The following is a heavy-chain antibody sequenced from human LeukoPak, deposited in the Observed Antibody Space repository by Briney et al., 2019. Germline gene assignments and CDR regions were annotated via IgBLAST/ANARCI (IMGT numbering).Heavy chain of an antibody. D-gene: IGHD3-22*01. Sequence: GGSLRLSCAGSGFSFSTYWLSWVRQAPWKGLEWVANIKPDGSANYYVDSVKGRFTTSRDNAKSSLYLQMNSLRAEDTAVYYCARLGDSSGYYDFWGQGALVTVSS. CDR3: ARLGDSSGYYDF. V-gene: IGHV3-7*01. CDR1: GFSFSTYW. CDR2: IKPDGSAN. J-gene: IGHJ4*02.